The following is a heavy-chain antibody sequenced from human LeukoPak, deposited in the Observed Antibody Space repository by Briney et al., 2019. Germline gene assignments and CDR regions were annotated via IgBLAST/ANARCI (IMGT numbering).Heavy chain of an antibody. Sequence: GESLKISCKGSGYSFTYYWIGWVRQMPGKGLEWMGISYPGDSDTSDSPSFQGQVTISADKSISTAYLQWSSLKASDTAMYYCARQQRDCSGGSCRTGAFDYWGQGTLVTVSS. D-gene: IGHD2-15*01. V-gene: IGHV5-51*01. CDR2: SYPGDSDT. CDR3: ARQQRDCSGGSCRTGAFDY. J-gene: IGHJ4*02. CDR1: GYSFTYYW.